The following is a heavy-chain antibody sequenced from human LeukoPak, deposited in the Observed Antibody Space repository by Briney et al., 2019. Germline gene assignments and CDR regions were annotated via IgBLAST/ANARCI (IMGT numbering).Heavy chain of an antibody. J-gene: IGHJ4*02. Sequence: PGGSLRLSCAASGFTFDDYAMHWVRQAPGKGLEWVSGISWNSGSIGYADSVKGRFTISRDNAKNSLYLQMNRLRAEDTALYYCAKDGGGYDYWGQGTLVTVSS. CDR2: ISWNSGSI. V-gene: IGHV3-9*01. CDR1: GFTFDDYA. CDR3: AKDGGGYDY. D-gene: IGHD1-26*01.